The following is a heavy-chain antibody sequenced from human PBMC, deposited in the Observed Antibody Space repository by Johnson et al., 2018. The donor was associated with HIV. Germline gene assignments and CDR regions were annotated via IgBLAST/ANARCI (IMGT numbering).Heavy chain of an antibody. CDR1: GFTFSDYY. CDR3: AREKWLQLGTFDI. J-gene: IGHJ3*02. V-gene: IGHV3-11*04. D-gene: IGHD5-12*01. CDR2: ISSSGSSK. Sequence: QVQLVESVGGVVQTGRSLRLSCAASGFTFSDYYMNWIRQAPGKGLEWVSAISSSGSSKYYTDSVKGRFTISRDNAKNSLFLQMNSLRTEDTAVYYCAREKWLQLGTFDIWGQGTVVTVSS.